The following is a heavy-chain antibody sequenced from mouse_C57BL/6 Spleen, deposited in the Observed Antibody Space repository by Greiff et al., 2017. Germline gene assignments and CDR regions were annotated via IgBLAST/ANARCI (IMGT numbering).Heavy chain of an antibody. J-gene: IGHJ2*01. CDR1: GFTFSDYG. CDR3: ARGGYDQYYFDY. Sequence: EVKVVESGGGLVKPGGSLKLSCAASGFTFSDYGMHWVRQAPEKGLEWVAYISSGSSTIYYADTVKGRFTISRDNAKNTLFLQMTSLRSEDTAMYYCARGGYDQYYFDYWGQGTTLTVSS. D-gene: IGHD2-2*01. CDR2: ISSGSSTI. V-gene: IGHV5-17*01.